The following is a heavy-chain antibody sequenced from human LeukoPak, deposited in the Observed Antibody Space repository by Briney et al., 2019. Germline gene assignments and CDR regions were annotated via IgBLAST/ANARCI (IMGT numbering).Heavy chain of an antibody. V-gene: IGHV5-51*01. CDR1: GYSFTSYW. CDR3: ARTPPYYDFWSGYYSFDY. D-gene: IGHD3-3*01. J-gene: IGHJ4*02. Sequence: GESLQISCQGSGYSFTSYWIGWVRQMPGKGLEWMGIIYPGDSDTRYSPSFQGQVTISADKSISTAYLQWSSLKASDTAMYYCARTPPYYDFWSGYYSFDYWGQGTLVTVSS. CDR2: IYPGDSDT.